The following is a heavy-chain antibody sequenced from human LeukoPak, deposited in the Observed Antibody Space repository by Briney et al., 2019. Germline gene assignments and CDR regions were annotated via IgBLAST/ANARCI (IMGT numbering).Heavy chain of an antibody. V-gene: IGHV3-30*02. D-gene: IGHD3-10*01. J-gene: IGHJ4*02. CDR3: ARNPGELQWFGEVTEGYVDQ. Sequence: PGGSLRLSCIASGFTFSRHGMHWVRQAPGKGLEWVAYIRYEGFHKFYRDSVKGRFTISREHVNYTLYVEVKCVRREDRAFFYCARNPGELQWFGEVTEGYVDQWGQGTLVTVSS. CDR2: IRYEGFHK. CDR1: GFTFSRHG.